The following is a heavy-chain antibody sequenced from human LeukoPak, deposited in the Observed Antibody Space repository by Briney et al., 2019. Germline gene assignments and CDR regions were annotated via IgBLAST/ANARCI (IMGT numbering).Heavy chain of an antibody. CDR1: GFTFSSYS. Sequence: GGSLRLSCAASGFTFSSYSMNWVRQAPGKGLEWVSSISSSSSYIYYADSVKGRFTISRDNAKNSLYLQMNSLRAEDTAVYYCARHSIIAAAGKNWFDPWGQGTLVTVSS. V-gene: IGHV3-21*01. CDR3: ARHSIIAAAGKNWFDP. J-gene: IGHJ5*02. CDR2: ISSSSSYI. D-gene: IGHD6-13*01.